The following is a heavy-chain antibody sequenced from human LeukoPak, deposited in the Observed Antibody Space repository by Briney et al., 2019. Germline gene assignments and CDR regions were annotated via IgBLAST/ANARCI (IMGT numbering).Heavy chain of an antibody. J-gene: IGHJ3*01. D-gene: IGHD2-21*02. V-gene: IGHV1-24*01. CDR2: FDPEDGET. CDR1: GYTLTELS. CDR3: ARDLHIVVLTGNHEGFDV. Sequence: ASVKVSCKVSGYTLTELSMHWVRQAPGKGLEWMGGFDPEDGETIYAQKFQGRVTMTTDTSTNTAYMELRSLRSDDTAVYYCARDLHIVVLTGNHEGFDVWGPGTMVTVSS.